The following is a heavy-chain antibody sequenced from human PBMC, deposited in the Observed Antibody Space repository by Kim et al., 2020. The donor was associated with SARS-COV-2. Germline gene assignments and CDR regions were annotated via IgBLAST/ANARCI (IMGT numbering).Heavy chain of an antibody. D-gene: IGHD4-17*01. CDR3: ATVTTVAIYNWFDP. V-gene: IGHV1-69*01. Sequence: AQKFQGRVTITADESTSTAYMELSSLRSEDTAVYYCATVTTVAIYNWFDPWGQGTLVTVSS. J-gene: IGHJ5*02.